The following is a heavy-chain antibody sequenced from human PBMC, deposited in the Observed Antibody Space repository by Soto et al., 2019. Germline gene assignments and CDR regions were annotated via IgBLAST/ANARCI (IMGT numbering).Heavy chain of an antibody. CDR2: IYYSGTGST. Sequence: SETLSLTCTVSGASISSGEYYWTWIRQHPGKGLEWIGYIYYSGTGSTYSNTSLKSRVTIAVDTSKNQCSLKLTSVTAADTAVYYCADPDLATTIVVWGQGTLVTVSS. V-gene: IGHV4-31*03. CDR1: GASISSGEYY. J-gene: IGHJ4*02. CDR3: ADPDLATTIVV. D-gene: IGHD2-21*01.